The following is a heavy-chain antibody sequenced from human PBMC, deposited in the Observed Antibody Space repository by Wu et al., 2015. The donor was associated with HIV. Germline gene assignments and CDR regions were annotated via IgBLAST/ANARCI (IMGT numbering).Heavy chain of an antibody. V-gene: IGHV4-59*01. CDR3: ARVLVRGVTLEYYYGMDV. D-gene: IGHD3-10*01. CDR2: IYYSGST. Sequence: QVQLQESGPGLVKPSETLSLTCSVSGGSISTYYWSWIRQPPGKGLEWIGYIYYSGSTNYNPSLKSRVTISVDTSKNQFSLKLSSVTAADTAVYYCARVLVRGVTLEYYYGMDVWGQGQRSSSP. CDR1: GGSISTYY. J-gene: IGHJ6*02.